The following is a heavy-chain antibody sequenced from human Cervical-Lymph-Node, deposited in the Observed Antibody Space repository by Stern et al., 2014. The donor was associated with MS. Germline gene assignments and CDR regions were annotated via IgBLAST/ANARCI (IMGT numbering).Heavy chain of an antibody. D-gene: IGHD2-2*01. J-gene: IGHJ3*02. V-gene: IGHV3-74*01. CDR3: ARDRGQPDAFNI. CDR1: GFTFSNYW. CDR2: INHGGNNI. Sequence: VQLVQSGGGVVQPGGSLRLSCAASGFTFSNYWMYWVRQAPGKGLVWISRINHGGNNIVYADSVKGRFTASRDNADNTLYLQMTSLRAEDTAVYYCARDRGQPDAFNIWGQGTMVTVSS.